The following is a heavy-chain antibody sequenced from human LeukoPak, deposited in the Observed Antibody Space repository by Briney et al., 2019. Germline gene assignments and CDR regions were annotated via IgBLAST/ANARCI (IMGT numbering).Heavy chain of an antibody. CDR2: ISSSGSTI. CDR3: AELGITMIGGV. D-gene: IGHD3-10*02. CDR1: GFTFSSYE. J-gene: IGHJ6*04. Sequence: GGSLRLSCAASGFTFSSYEMNWVRQAPGRGLEWVSYISSSGSTIYYADSVKGRFTIARDNAKNSMYLQMNSLRAEDTAVYYCAELGITMIGGVWGKGTTVTVSS. V-gene: IGHV3-48*03.